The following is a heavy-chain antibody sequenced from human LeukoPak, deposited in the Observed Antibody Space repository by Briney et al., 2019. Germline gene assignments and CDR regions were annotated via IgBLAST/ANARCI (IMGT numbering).Heavy chain of an antibody. V-gene: IGHV4-59*01. CDR1: GGSISSYY. D-gene: IGHD3-22*01. CDR2: IYYSGST. CDR3: ARDYYDSSAATGGDAFDI. J-gene: IGHJ3*02. Sequence: PSETLSLTCTVSGGSISSYYWSWIRQPPGKGLEWIGYIYYSGSTNYNPSLKSRVTISVDTSKNQFSLKLSSVTAADTAVYYCARDYYDSSAATGGDAFDIWGQGTMVTVSS.